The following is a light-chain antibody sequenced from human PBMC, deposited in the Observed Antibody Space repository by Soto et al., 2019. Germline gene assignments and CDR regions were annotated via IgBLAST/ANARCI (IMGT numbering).Light chain of an antibody. CDR3: QQRSAWPFT. J-gene: IGKJ4*01. CDR1: QTFGKY. CDR2: DAS. V-gene: IGKV3-11*01. Sequence: IVLTQSPATLSLSPGERASLSCRASQTFGKYLAWYQVRPGQAPRLLIFDASTSATCVPPRFSGSRSGSDFTLTISSLDPEDFALYYCQQRSAWPFTFGGGTSVLIK.